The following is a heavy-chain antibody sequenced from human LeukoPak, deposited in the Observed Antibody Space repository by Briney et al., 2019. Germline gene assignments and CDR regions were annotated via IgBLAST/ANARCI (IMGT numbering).Heavy chain of an antibody. CDR1: GYTFTSYA. Sequence: VASVKVSCKASGYTFTSYAMNWVRQAPRQGLEWMGWINTNTGNPTYAQGFTGRFVFSLDTSVSTAYLQISSLKAEDTAVYYCARGEGYYYDSSGYYSDAFDIWGQGTMVTVSS. CDR2: INTNTGNP. CDR3: ARGEGYYYDSSGYYSDAFDI. D-gene: IGHD3-22*01. J-gene: IGHJ3*02. V-gene: IGHV7-4-1*02.